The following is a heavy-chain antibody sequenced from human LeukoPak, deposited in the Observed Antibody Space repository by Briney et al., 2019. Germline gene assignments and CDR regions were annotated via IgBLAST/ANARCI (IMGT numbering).Heavy chain of an antibody. J-gene: IGHJ4*02. Sequence: PSETLSLTCTVSGGSIISSSYYWGWIRQPPGKGLEWIGSIYYSGSTYYNPSLKSRVTISVDTSKNQFSLKVSSVTAADTAAYYCARRDSSGVVPRWDYWGQGTLVTVSS. V-gene: IGHV4-39*01. CDR3: ARRDSSGVVPRWDY. D-gene: IGHD6-25*01. CDR2: IYYSGST. CDR1: GGSIISSSYY.